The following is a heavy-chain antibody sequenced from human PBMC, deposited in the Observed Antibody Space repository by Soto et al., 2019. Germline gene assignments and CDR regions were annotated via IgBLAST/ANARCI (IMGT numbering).Heavy chain of an antibody. Sequence: GGSLRLSCAASGFTFSRYAMSWVRQAPGKGLEWVSVISGSVGTTYYADSVKGRFTISRDNSKSTLFLQMNSLRSEDTAVYYCARAPYSIFGVVIIRDYAFDIWGQGTMVTV. J-gene: IGHJ3*02. CDR1: GFTFSRYA. V-gene: IGHV3-23*01. D-gene: IGHD3-3*01. CDR2: ISGSVGTT. CDR3: ARAPYSIFGVVIIRDYAFDI.